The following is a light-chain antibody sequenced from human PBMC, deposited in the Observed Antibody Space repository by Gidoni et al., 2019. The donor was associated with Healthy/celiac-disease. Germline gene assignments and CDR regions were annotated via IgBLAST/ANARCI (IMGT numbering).Light chain of an antibody. CDR1: QSISSY. V-gene: IGKV1-39*01. CDR2: AAS. J-gene: IGKJ2*01. Sequence: DIQMTPSPSSLSASVGDRVTIPCRASQSISSYLNWYQQKQGNAPTLLIYAASRLQGGVPSRFSGSGSETDFTISISSLQHEDFETYYCQQSYSTPRTFGQGTKLEIK. CDR3: QQSYSTPRT.